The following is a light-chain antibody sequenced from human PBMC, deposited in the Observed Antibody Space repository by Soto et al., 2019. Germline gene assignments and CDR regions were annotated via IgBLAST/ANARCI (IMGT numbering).Light chain of an antibody. CDR2: AAS. V-gene: IGKV1-27*01. J-gene: IGKJ4*01. CDR3: QKYNSAPPLT. Sequence: DIQMTQSPSSLSASVGDIVTITCRASQGISNYLAWYQQKPGKVPKLLIYAASTLQSGVPSRFSGSGSGTDFTLTISSLQPEDVATYYCQKYNSAPPLTFGGGTKVEIK. CDR1: QGISNY.